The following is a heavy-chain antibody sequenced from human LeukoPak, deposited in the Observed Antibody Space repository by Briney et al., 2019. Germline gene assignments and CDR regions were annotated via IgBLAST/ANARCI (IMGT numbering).Heavy chain of an antibody. J-gene: IGHJ3*02. CDR2: IIPILGIA. CDR1: GGTFSSYA. Sequence: GASVKVSCKASGGTFSSYAISWVRQAPGQGLEWMGRIIPILGIANYAQKFQGRVTITADKSTSTAYMELSSLRSEDTAVYYCAREMYSSSRGAFDIWGQGTMVTVSS. V-gene: IGHV1-69*04. D-gene: IGHD6-13*01. CDR3: AREMYSSSRGAFDI.